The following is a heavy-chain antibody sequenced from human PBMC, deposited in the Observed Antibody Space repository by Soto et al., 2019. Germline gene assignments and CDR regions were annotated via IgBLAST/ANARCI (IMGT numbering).Heavy chain of an antibody. V-gene: IGHV4-30-4*01. CDR1: GDSIGSGNKY. J-gene: IGHJ6*02. CDR3: ARVPSPFDFYYAMDV. D-gene: IGHD3-16*01. CDR2: IFSSGTT. Sequence: QVQLRESGPGLVMPSQTLSLTCTVSGDSIGSGNKYWSWIRQAPGKGLEWIGYIFSSGTTYYNPSLKSRLTMSLDTSQNQFSRMLNSVTAAYPAVYFCARVPSPFDFYYAMDVCGQVTTVTVSS.